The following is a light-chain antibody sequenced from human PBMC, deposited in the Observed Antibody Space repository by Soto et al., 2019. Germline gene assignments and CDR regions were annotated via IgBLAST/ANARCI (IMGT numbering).Light chain of an antibody. CDR3: QQSDSTPYT. Sequence: ELVLTQSPVALSLSSGERATLSCRASQSVSSTLLTWYQQKPGQAPRLLIYGVSSRATGIPDRFSGSGSGTDFTLTIASLQPEDFSTYYCQQSDSTPYTFGQGTKVEI. CDR1: QSVSSTL. V-gene: IGKV3-20*01. J-gene: IGKJ2*01. CDR2: GVS.